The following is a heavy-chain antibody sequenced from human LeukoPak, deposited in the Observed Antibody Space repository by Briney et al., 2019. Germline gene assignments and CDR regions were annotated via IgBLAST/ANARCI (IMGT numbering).Heavy chain of an antibody. J-gene: IGHJ4*02. CDR3: AREAAAGTKFCYDY. Sequence: ASVKVSCEASGYTFTGYYMHWVPQAPGQGLEWMGRINPNSGGTNYAQKFQGRVTMTRDTSISTAYMELSRLRSDDTAVYYCAREAAAGTKFCYDYWGQGTLVTVSS. CDR1: GYTFTGYY. CDR2: INPNSGGT. D-gene: IGHD6-13*01. V-gene: IGHV1-2*06.